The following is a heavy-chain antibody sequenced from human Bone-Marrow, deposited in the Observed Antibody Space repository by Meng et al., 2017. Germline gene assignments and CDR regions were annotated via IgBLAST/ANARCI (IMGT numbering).Heavy chain of an antibody. D-gene: IGHD3-22*01. CDR3: ARLPITMIVVVITGAFDS. Sequence: GESLKISCKGSGYSFTSYWIGWVRQMPGKGLEWMGIIYPGDSDTRYSPSFQGQVTISADKSISTAYLQWSSLKASDTAMYYCARLPITMIVVVITGAFDSWGQGTMVTVSS. CDR2: IYPGDSDT. CDR1: GYSFTSYW. J-gene: IGHJ3*02. V-gene: IGHV5-51*01.